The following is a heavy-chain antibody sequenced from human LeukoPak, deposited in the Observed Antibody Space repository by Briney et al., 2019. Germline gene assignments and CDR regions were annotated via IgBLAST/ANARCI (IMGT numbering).Heavy chain of an antibody. CDR3: ARAIASYGDSAY. J-gene: IGHJ4*02. V-gene: IGHV3-48*04. CDR1: GFKFGSFS. Sequence: GGSLRLSCAASGFKFGSFSMGWVRQAPGKGLEWLSYISSTSTAIYYADSLKGRFTISRDNAKNSLYLQMNSLRAEDTAVYYCARAIASYGDSAYWGQGTLVTVSS. D-gene: IGHD5-18*01. CDR2: ISSTSTAI.